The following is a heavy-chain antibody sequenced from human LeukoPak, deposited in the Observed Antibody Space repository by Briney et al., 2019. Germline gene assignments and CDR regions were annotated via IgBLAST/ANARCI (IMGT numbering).Heavy chain of an antibody. CDR2: IKQDGSEI. J-gene: IGHJ4*02. CDR3: ARARYGSGGHFFDF. V-gene: IGHV3-7*04. Sequence: GSLRPSCGTFGFNFNSYWESWGRQAPGKGLECVANIKQDGSEIYFVDSVKGRFTISRDNAKSSLYLQMNSLRGEDTAVYYCARARYGSGGHFFDFWGQGALVTVSS. CDR1: GFNFNSYW. D-gene: IGHD3-10*01.